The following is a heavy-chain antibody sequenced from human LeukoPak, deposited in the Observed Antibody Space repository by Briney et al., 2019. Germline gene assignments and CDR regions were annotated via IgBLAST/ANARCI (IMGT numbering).Heavy chain of an antibody. J-gene: IGHJ4*02. D-gene: IGHD6-13*01. CDR2: INPSGGST. V-gene: IGHV1-46*01. CDR3: AREARVRGVAAAAVLY. CDR1: GYTFTSYY. Sequence: ASVKVSCKASGYTFTSYYMHWVRQAPGQGLEWMGIINPSGGSTSYAQKFQGSVTMTRDMSTSTVYMELSSLRSEDTAVYYCAREARVRGVAAAAVLYWGQGTLVTVSS.